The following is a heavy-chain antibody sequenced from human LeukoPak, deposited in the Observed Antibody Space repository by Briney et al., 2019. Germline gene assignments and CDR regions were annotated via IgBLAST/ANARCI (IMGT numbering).Heavy chain of an antibody. CDR3: ARDRGLDIAAAGKFRHYYYYMDI. Sequence: ASVKVSCKASGYTFSGSYIHWVRQAPGQGLEWMGRINPNSGGTNYAQKLQGRVTMTRDTSISTAYMELSRLRSDDTAVYYCARDRGLDIAAAGKFRHYYYYMDIWGKGTTVTVSS. J-gene: IGHJ6*03. CDR2: INPNSGGT. CDR1: GYTFSGSY. D-gene: IGHD6-13*01. V-gene: IGHV1-2*06.